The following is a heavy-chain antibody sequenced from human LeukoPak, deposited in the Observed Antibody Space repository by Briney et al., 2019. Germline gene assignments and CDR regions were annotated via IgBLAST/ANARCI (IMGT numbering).Heavy chain of an antibody. CDR3: AKDRLLWFGELLPPYYFDY. V-gene: IGHV3-30*02. Sequence: PGGSLRLSCAASGFTSSSYGMHWVRQAPGKGLEWVAFIRYDGSNKYYADSVKGRFTIPRDNSKNTLYLQMNSLRAEDTAVYYCAKDRLLWFGELLPPYYFDYWGQGTLVTVSS. D-gene: IGHD3-10*01. CDR1: GFTSSSYG. J-gene: IGHJ4*02. CDR2: IRYDGSNK.